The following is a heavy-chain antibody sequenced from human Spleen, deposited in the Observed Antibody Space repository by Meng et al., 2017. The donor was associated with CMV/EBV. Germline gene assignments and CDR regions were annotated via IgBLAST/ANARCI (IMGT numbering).Heavy chain of an antibody. CDR1: GGTFSSYG. CDR2: ISAYNGNT. CDR3: ARDSVNSIVVVPAAIRIWFDP. V-gene: IGHV1-18*01. J-gene: IGHJ5*02. Sequence: ASVKVSCKASGGTFSSYGISWVRQAPGQGLEWMGWISAYNGNTNYAQKLQGRVTMTTDTSTSTAYMELRSLRSDDTAVYYCARDSVNSIVVVPAAIRIWFDPWGQGTLVTVSS. D-gene: IGHD2-2*02.